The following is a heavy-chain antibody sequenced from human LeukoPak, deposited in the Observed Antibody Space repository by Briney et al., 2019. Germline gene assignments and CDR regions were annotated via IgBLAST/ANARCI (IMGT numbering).Heavy chain of an antibody. D-gene: IGHD3-10*01. CDR3: ARGGDGSGSTKYYFDY. Sequence: PSETPSLTCAVSGGSISSGGYSWSWIRQPPGKGLEWIGYIYHSGSTYYNPSLKSRVTISVDRSKNQFSLKLSSVTAADTAVYYCARGGDGSGSTKYYFDYWGQGTLVTVSS. CDR1: GGSISSGGYS. V-gene: IGHV4-30-2*01. J-gene: IGHJ4*02. CDR2: IYHSGST.